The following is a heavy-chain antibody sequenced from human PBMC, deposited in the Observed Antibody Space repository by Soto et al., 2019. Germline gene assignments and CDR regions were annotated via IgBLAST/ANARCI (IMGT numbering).Heavy chain of an antibody. CDR2: ISYDGSNK. J-gene: IGHJ4*02. Sequence: QVPLVESGGGVVQPGRSLRLSCAASGFTFSSYGMHWVRQAPGKGLEWVAVISYDGSNKYYADSVKGRFTISRDNSXXTLYLQMNSLRAEDTAVYYCAKGHGILWFGEPVDYWGQGTLVTVSS. D-gene: IGHD3-10*01. CDR3: AKGHGILWFGEPVDY. V-gene: IGHV3-30*18. CDR1: GFTFSSYG.